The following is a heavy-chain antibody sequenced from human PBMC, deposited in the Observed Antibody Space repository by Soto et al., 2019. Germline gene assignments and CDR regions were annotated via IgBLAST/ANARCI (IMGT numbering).Heavy chain of an antibody. CDR2: IYWDDDK. J-gene: IGHJ4*02. D-gene: IGHD3-10*01. Sequence: QITLKESGPLLVKPTQTLTLTCTFSGFSLNTYGVGVGWIRQPPGKAPEWLALIYWDDDKRYSPSLKTRLTIXXDTSKNQVVLTMTNMDPVDTATYYCAHRGDQNYGHWGQGSQVTVSS. V-gene: IGHV2-5*02. CDR3: AHRGDQNYGH. CDR1: GFSLNTYGVG.